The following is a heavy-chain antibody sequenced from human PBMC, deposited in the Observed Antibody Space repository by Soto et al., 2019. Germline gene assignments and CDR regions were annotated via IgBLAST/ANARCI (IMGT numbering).Heavy chain of an antibody. CDR1: GFTFSSYG. D-gene: IGHD1-26*01. CDR2: ISYDGSNK. Sequence: GGSLRLSCAASGFTFSSYGMHWVRQAPGKGLEWVAVISYDGSNKYYADSVKGRFTISRDNSKNTLYLQMNSLRAEDTAVYYCAKDSWEVDVPQSSDYWGQGTLVTVSS. CDR3: AKDSWEVDVPQSSDY. V-gene: IGHV3-30*18. J-gene: IGHJ4*02.